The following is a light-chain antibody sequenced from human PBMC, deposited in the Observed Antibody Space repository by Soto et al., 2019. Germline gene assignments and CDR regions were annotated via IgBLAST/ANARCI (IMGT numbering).Light chain of an antibody. Sequence: EILLTQSPRTLSLSPGEGVTLSCRASQSVTVNSLAWYQQKPGQAPRLLIYAASTRAAAVPDRFTGSGSGTDFALTISRLEPEDCGVYYCQQYGDSPLTSGPGTKVDIK. V-gene: IGKV3-20*01. CDR3: QQYGDSPLT. CDR1: QSVTVNS. J-gene: IGKJ3*01. CDR2: AAS.